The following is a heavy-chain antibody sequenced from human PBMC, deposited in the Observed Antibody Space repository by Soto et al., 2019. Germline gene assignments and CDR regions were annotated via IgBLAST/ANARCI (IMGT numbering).Heavy chain of an antibody. CDR2: ISAFNGNT. CDR3: ARDAGGGSYLAY. D-gene: IGHD1-26*01. CDR1: GYTFTSYG. Sequence: GASVKVSCKASGYTFTSYGISWVRQAPGQGLEWMGWISAFNGNTKYAQKFQGRVTLTTDTSTSTAYMELRSLRYDDTAVYYCARDAGGGSYLAYWGQGTLVTVPS. J-gene: IGHJ4*02. V-gene: IGHV1-18*01.